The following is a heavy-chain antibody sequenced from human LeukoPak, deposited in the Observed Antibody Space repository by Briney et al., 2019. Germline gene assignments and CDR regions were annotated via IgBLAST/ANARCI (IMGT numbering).Heavy chain of an antibody. V-gene: IGHV3-9*01. J-gene: IGHJ4*02. Sequence: PGGSLRLSCAASGFTFDDYAMHWVRKAPGEGLEGVSGISWNSGSVGYADSVKGRFTISRDNAKNSLFLQMNSLRAEDTAFYFQAEDGIRDYTSTTCPPLYWGQGTLVTVSS. CDR2: ISWNSGSV. CDR1: GFTFDDYA. D-gene: IGHD2-2*01. CDR3: AEDGIRDYTSTTCPPLY.